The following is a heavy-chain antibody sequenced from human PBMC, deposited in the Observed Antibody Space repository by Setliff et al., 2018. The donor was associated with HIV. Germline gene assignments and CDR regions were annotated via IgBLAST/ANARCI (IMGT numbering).Heavy chain of an antibody. D-gene: IGHD3-3*01. J-gene: IGHJ5*02. V-gene: IGHV4-39*07. CDR3: ARGVGRFGVVTWFNP. CDR2: IYYSGST. CDR1: GGSISSSSYY. Sequence: SSETLSLTCTVSGGSISSSSYYWGWIRQPPGKGLEWIGSIYYSGSTYYNPSLKSRVTILVDTSKSQFSLNLTSVTVADTAVYYCARGVGRFGVVTWFNPWGHGVLVTVSS.